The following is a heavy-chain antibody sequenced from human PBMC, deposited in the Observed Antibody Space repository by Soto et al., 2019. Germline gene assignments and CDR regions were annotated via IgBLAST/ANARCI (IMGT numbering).Heavy chain of an antibody. CDR1: DFTITNAW. D-gene: IGHD2-15*01. CDR2: IKTKAEGGAT. Sequence: EVQLVESGGGLVKPGGSLRLSCAASDFTITNAWMNWVRQAPGKGLEWVGRIKTKAEGGATDYAAPLKGRFTISRDDSRNTLFLQMNSLKTEDTAVYYCTTESVGGVWGQGATVTVSS. J-gene: IGHJ6*02. CDR3: TTESVGGV. V-gene: IGHV3-15*07.